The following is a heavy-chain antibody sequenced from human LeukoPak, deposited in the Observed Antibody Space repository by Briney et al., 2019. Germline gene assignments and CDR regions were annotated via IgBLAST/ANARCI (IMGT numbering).Heavy chain of an antibody. Sequence: SETLSLTCAVSGYSISSGYYWGWIRQPPGKGLGWIGGIYHSGSNYYNPSLKSRVTISVDTSKIQFSLKLSSVTAADTAVYYCARVRCSGGSCYATGAYYFDYRGQGTLVTVSS. CDR3: ARVRCSGGSCYATGAYYFDY. J-gene: IGHJ4*02. D-gene: IGHD2-15*01. V-gene: IGHV4-38-2*01. CDR2: IYHSGSN. CDR1: GYSISSGYY.